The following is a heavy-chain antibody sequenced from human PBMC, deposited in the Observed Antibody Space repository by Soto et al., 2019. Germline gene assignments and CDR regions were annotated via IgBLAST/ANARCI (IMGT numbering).Heavy chain of an antibody. V-gene: IGHV3-53*01. CDR3: VRDVASSGRLEYFQH. D-gene: IGHD3-22*01. CDR1: GFTVSSNY. Sequence: EVQLVESGGGLIQPGGSLSLSCAASGFTVSSNYMSWVRQAPGKGLEWVSVIYSGGSTYYADSVKGRFTISRDHSKNTRYIQMNSLRAEDTAVYYCVRDVASSGRLEYFQHWGQGTLVTVSS. J-gene: IGHJ1*01. CDR2: IYSGGST.